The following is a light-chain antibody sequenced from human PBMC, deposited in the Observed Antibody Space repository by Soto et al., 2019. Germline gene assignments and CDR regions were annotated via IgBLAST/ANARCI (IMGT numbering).Light chain of an antibody. J-gene: IGKJ2*01. Sequence: EIVLTQSPATLSLSPGESATLSCGARQSVSSSYLAWYQQKPGLAPRLLIYDASSRATGIPDRFSGSASRTDFTLTISRLEPEDFAVYYWQQYGSSPYTFGQGTKLEIK. CDR2: DAS. CDR3: QQYGSSPYT. V-gene: IGKV3D-20*01. CDR1: QSVSSSY.